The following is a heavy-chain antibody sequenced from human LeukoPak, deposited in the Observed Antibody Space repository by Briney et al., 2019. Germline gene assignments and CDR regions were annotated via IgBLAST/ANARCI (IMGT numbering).Heavy chain of an antibody. CDR1: GFTFSDHA. D-gene: IGHD1-1*01. CDR2: INGNDGGS. CDR3: VTFRTGY. V-gene: IGHV3-23*01. J-gene: IGHJ4*02. Sequence: GGSLRLSCAASGFTFSDHAMSWVRQAPAKGLEWVSSINGNDGGSYYIDSVKGRFTVSRDNSENALYLQMSSLRAEDTAVYYCVTFRTGYWGQGTLVTVSS.